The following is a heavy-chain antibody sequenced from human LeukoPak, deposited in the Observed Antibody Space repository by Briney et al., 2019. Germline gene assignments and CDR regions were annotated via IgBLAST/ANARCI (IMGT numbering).Heavy chain of an antibody. V-gene: IGHV3-23*01. J-gene: IGHJ4*02. Sequence: GGSLRLSCAASGFTFSSYSMNWVRQAPGKGLEWVSAISGSGGSTYYADSVKGRFTISRDNSKNTLYLQMNSLRAEDTAVYYCAKSPIAVAGTPPFDYWGQGTLVTVSS. CDR3: AKSPIAVAGTPPFDY. CDR1: GFTFSSYS. CDR2: ISGSGGST. D-gene: IGHD6-19*01.